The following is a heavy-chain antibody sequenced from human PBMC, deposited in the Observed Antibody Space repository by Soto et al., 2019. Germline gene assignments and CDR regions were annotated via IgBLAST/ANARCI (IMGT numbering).Heavy chain of an antibody. CDR3: AKDHSPNYYGSGMFDD. D-gene: IGHD3-10*01. J-gene: IGHJ4*02. CDR1: GFIFTSYG. Sequence: HPGGSLRLSCAASGFIFTSYGMHWVRQAAGKGLEWVAVISYDGSDKYYADSVKGRFTISRDNSKNTVYLQMNSLRAEDTAVYYCAKDHSPNYYGSGMFDDWGQGTLVTVSS. CDR2: ISYDGSDK. V-gene: IGHV3-30*18.